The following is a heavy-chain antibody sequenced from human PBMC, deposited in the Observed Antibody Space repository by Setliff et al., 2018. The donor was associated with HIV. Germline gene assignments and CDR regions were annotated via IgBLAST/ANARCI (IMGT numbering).Heavy chain of an antibody. J-gene: IGHJ4*02. Sequence: SETLSLTCAVYGGSFSGYHWSWIRQPPGKGLEWIGEINHSGSTNYNPSLKSRVTISVDTSKNQFSLKLSSVTAADTAVYYCARGSVYFSYFDYWGQGTLVTVSS. CDR3: ARGSVYFSYFDY. CDR1: GGSFSGYH. D-gene: IGHD3-22*01. V-gene: IGHV4-34*01. CDR2: INHSGST.